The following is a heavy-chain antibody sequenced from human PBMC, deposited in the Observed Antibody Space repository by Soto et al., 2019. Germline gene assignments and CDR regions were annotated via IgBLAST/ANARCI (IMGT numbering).Heavy chain of an antibody. V-gene: IGHV3-23*01. J-gene: IGHJ4*02. CDR1: GFTFSSYA. Sequence: GGSLRLSCAASGFTFSSYAMSWVRQAPGKGLEWVSAISGSGGSTYYADSVKGRFTISRDNSKNTLYLHMNSLRAEDTAVYYCAKDRTYYYDSSGYLGYWGQGTLVTVSS. CDR3: AKDRTYYYDSSGYLGY. D-gene: IGHD3-22*01. CDR2: ISGSGGST.